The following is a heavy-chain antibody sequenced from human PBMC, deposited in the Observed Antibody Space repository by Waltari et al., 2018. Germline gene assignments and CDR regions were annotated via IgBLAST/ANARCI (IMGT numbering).Heavy chain of an antibody. V-gene: IGHV3-7*01. CDR1: GFTFSSYW. D-gene: IGHD6-6*01. CDR2: KKQEGSEK. Sequence: EVQLVESGGGLVQPGGSLRLSCAASGFTFSSYWMSWVRQAPGAGLEWVANKKQEGSEKYYVDPVKGRFTISRDNAKNSLYLQMNSLRAEDTAVYYCARGSSSSGLDYWGQGTLVTVSS. CDR3: ARGSSSSGLDY. J-gene: IGHJ4*02.